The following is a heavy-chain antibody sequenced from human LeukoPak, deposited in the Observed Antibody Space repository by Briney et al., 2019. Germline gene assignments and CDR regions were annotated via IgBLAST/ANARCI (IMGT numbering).Heavy chain of an antibody. CDR3: ASSYGDARSLDY. Sequence: PSETLSLTCAVYGGSFSGYYWSWIRQPPGKGLEWIGYIYYSGSTYYNPSLKSRVTISVDTSKNQFSLKLSSVTAADTAVYYCASSYGDARSLDYWGQGTLVTVSS. CDR1: GGSFSGYY. D-gene: IGHD4-17*01. CDR2: IYYSGST. V-gene: IGHV4-59*06. J-gene: IGHJ4*02.